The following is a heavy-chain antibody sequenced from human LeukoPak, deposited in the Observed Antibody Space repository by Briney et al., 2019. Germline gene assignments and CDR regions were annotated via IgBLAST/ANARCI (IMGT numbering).Heavy chain of an antibody. Sequence: PGGSLRLSCAASGFTFSSYAMSWVRQAPGKGLEWVSAISGSGGSTHYADSVKGRFTISRDNSKNTLYLQMNSLRAEDTAVYYCAKYYNDPPWLLNYWGQGTLVTVSS. D-gene: IGHD3-10*01. CDR3: AKYYNDPPWLLNY. CDR2: ISGSGGST. CDR1: GFTFSSYA. V-gene: IGHV3-23*01. J-gene: IGHJ4*02.